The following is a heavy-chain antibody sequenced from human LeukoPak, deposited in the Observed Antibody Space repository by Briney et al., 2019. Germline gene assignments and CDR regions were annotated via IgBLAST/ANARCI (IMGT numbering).Heavy chain of an antibody. CDR3: AMFRRGRIDGFDI. CDR1: GGSISSYY. CDR2: IYYSGST. V-gene: IGHV4-59*08. J-gene: IGHJ3*02. D-gene: IGHD3-10*01. Sequence: KTSETLSLTCAVSGGSISSYYWSWIRQPPGKGLEWIGYIYYSGSTDYNPSLKTRVTISLDTSKNQFSLKLSSVTAADTAVYYYAMFRRGRIDGFDIWGQGIMVTVSS.